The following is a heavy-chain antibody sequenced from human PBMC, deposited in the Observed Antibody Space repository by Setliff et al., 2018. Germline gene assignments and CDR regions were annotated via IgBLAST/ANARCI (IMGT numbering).Heavy chain of an antibody. CDR2: ISYRGIT. J-gene: IGHJ1*01. D-gene: IGHD1-1*01. CDR1: GASVSSHY. Sequence: PSETLSLTCNVSGASVSSHYWDWIRQPPGKGLEWIGFISYRGITTYNESVKSRVSISVDTSKNQLSLTLSSVTAADTAVYYCVREGYSEYFQDWGRGTLVTVSS. CDR3: VREGYSEYFQD. V-gene: IGHV4-59*02.